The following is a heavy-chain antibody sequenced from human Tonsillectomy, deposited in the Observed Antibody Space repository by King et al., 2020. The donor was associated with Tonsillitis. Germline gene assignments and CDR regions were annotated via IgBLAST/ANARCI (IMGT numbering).Heavy chain of an antibody. V-gene: IGHV3-48*01. Sequence: QLVQSGGGLVQPGGSLRLSCAASGFTFSSYSMNWVRQAPGKGLEWVSYISSSSSTIYYADSVKGRFTISRDNAKNSLYLQMNSLRAEDTAVYYCASDHGALGSWYGSESSGLYFDYWGQGPLVTVSS. CDR2: ISSSSSTI. D-gene: IGHD6-13*01. J-gene: IGHJ4*02. CDR1: GFTFSSYS. CDR3: ASDHGALGSWYGSESSGLYFDY.